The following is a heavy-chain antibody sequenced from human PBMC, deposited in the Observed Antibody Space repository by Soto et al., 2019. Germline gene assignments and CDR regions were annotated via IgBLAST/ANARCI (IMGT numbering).Heavy chain of an antibody. Sequence: SETLSLTCAVYGGSFSGYYWSWIRQPPGKGLEWIGEINHSGSTNYNPSLKSRVTISVDTSKNQFSLKLSSVTAADTAVYYCARGGIVVVAASTPSLDYWGQGTLVTVSS. J-gene: IGHJ4*02. CDR1: GGSFSGYY. CDR2: INHSGST. CDR3: ARGGIVVVAASTPSLDY. V-gene: IGHV4-34*01. D-gene: IGHD2-15*01.